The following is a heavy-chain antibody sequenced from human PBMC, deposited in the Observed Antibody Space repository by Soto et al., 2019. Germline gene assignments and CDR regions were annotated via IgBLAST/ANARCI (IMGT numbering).Heavy chain of an antibody. J-gene: IGHJ4*02. CDR2: IKQDGSEK. CDR1: GFTLSRYC. D-gene: IGHD3-22*01. Sequence: GRYLRLPWGGSGFTLSRYCMSWVRQAPGKGLEWVANIKQDGSEKYYVDSVKGRFTISRDNAKNSLYLQMDSLRAEDTAVYYCARFSPRSGYPYYFDSWCPGPIVTVSS. CDR3: ARFSPRSGYPYYFDS. V-gene: IGHV3-7*01.